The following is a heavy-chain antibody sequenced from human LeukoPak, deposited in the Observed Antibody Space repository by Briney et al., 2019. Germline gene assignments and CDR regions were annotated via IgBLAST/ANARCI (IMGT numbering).Heavy chain of an antibody. CDR2: ISAYNGNT. CDR1: GYTFTSYG. J-gene: IGHJ4*02. V-gene: IGHV1-18*01. D-gene: IGHD2-2*01. CDR3: ARVGYCSSTSCYGDYFDY. Sequence: ASVKVSCKASGYTFTSYGISWVRQAPGQGLEWTGWISAYNGNTNYAQKLQGRVTMTTDTSTSTAYMELRSLRSDDTAVYYCARVGYCSSTSCYGDYFDYWGQGTLVTVSS.